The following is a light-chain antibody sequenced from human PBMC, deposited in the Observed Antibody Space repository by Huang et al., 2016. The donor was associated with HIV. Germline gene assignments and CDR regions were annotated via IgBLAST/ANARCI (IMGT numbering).Light chain of an antibody. J-gene: IGKJ1*01. V-gene: IGKV3-20*01. CDR1: QFVANAY. Sequence: EIVLTQSPGTLSLSPGDRATLSCRASQFVANAYVAWYQHKPGQSPSLLIYGASRRASGIPDRFSGSGFGTDFTLTSSRLEPDDFAVYFCQQCGSPTWTFGQGTKVEIK. CDR2: GAS. CDR3: QQCGSPTWT.